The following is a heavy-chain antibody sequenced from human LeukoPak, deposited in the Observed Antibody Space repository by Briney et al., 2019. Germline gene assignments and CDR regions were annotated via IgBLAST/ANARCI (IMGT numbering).Heavy chain of an antibody. Sequence: SETLSLTCTVSGGSISSSSYYWGWIRQPPGKGLEWIGSIYYSGSTYYNPSLKSRVTISVDTSKNQFSLKLSSVTAVDTAVYYCARLPRSSGWYDYWGQGTLVTVSS. CDR1: GGSISSSSYY. CDR2: IYYSGST. V-gene: IGHV4-39*01. CDR3: ARLPRSSGWYDY. D-gene: IGHD6-19*01. J-gene: IGHJ4*02.